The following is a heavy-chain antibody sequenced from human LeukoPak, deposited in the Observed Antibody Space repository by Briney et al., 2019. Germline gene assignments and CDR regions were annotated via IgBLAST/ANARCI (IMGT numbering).Heavy chain of an antibody. CDR2: IIPIFGIA. D-gene: IGHD1-14*01. CDR1: GGTFSSYA. Sequence: SVKVSCKASGGTFSSYAYSWVRQAPGQGLEWMGGIIPIFGIASYAQKFQGTVTITADESTSTAYMELSSLRSEDTAVYFCARSTSVGNYHGMDVWGQGTTVTVSS. J-gene: IGHJ6*02. CDR3: ARSTSVGNYHGMDV. V-gene: IGHV1-69*13.